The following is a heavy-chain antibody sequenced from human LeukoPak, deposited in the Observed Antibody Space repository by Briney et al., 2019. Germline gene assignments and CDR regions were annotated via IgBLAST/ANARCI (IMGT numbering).Heavy chain of an antibody. J-gene: IGHJ3*02. CDR2: ISSSSSYI. V-gene: IGHV3-21*01. Sequence: PGGSLRLSCAASGFTFSSYSMNWVRQAPGKGLEWVSYISSSSSYIYYADSVKGRFTISRDNAKNSLYLQMNSLRAEDTAVYYCARYFDRYDAFDIWGQGTMVTVSS. D-gene: IGHD3-9*01. CDR3: ARYFDRYDAFDI. CDR1: GFTFSSYS.